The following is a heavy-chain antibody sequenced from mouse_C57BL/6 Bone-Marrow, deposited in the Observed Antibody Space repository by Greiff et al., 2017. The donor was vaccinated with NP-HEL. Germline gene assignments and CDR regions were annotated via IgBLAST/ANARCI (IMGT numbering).Heavy chain of an antibody. J-gene: IGHJ4*01. Sequence: QVQLQQSGTELVKPGASVKLSCKASGYTFTSYWMHWVKQRPGQGLEWIGNINPSNGGTNYNEKLKSKATLTVEQSSSTAYMQLSSLTSEDSAVYYCARSGGYYRSYYAMDYWGQGTSVTVSS. CDR3: ARSGGYYRSYYAMDY. CDR1: GYTFTSYW. D-gene: IGHD2-3*01. CDR2: INPSNGGT. V-gene: IGHV1-53*01.